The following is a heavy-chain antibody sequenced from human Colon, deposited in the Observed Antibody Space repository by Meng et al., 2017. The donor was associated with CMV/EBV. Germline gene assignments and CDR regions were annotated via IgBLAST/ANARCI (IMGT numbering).Heavy chain of an antibody. D-gene: IGHD6-13*01. J-gene: IGHJ4*02. CDR1: GYKFTSYA. Sequence: SGYKFTSYAINWVRQAPGRGLEWMGWFNTNTGNPTYAQGFTGRFVFSLDTSVSTAYLQISDLKADDTAVYYCARGPQQLAGLFDYWGQGTLVTVSS. CDR2: FNTNTGNP. V-gene: IGHV7-4-1*02. CDR3: ARGPQQLAGLFDY.